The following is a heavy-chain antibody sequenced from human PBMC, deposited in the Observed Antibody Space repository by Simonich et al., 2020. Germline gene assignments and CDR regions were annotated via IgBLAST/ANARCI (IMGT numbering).Heavy chain of an antibody. Sequence: EVQLLESGGGLVQPGGSLRLSCAASGFPFSSYAMSWVRQAPGKGRGWGSAISGSGGSTYYADSVKVRFTISRDNSKNTLYLQMNSLRAEDTAVYYCAKDSSLVGATDWFDPWGQGTLVTVSS. D-gene: IGHD1-26*01. CDR2: ISGSGGST. V-gene: IGHV3-23*01. CDR3: AKDSSLVGATDWFDP. CDR1: GFPFSSYA. J-gene: IGHJ5*02.